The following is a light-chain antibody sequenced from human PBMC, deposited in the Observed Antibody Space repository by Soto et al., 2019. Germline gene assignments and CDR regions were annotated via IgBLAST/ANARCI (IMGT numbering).Light chain of an antibody. CDR1: QGISSW. V-gene: IGKV1-12*01. CDR2: VIS. J-gene: IGKJ1*01. Sequence: DIQMTQSPSSVSASAGDRVTITCRASQGISSWLAWYQQKPGRAPKLLIYVISTLQSGVPSRFSGSGSGTVFTLTISSLQPEDFATYYCQQGKSFPWTFGQGTKVDIK. CDR3: QQGKSFPWT.